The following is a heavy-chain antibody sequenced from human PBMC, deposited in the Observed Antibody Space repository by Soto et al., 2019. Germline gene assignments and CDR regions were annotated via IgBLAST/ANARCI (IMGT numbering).Heavy chain of an antibody. Sequence: SVKVSCKASGGIFSSCAISWLRQAPGQGLGWMGAVIPILGQAYYAQDLQDRVSITADESTRTTYMELSSLRSEDTAVYFCARVGGIGAPPGTDYWGQGTLVTVSS. CDR2: VIPILGQA. CDR3: ARVGGIGAPPGTDY. CDR1: GGIFSSCA. D-gene: IGHD3-10*01. V-gene: IGHV1-69*13. J-gene: IGHJ4*02.